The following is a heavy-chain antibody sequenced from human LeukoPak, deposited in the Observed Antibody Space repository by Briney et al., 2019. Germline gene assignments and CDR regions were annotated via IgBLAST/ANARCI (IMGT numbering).Heavy chain of an antibody. V-gene: IGHV3-48*03. Sequence: GGSLRLSCAASGFTFSSYEMNWVRQAPGKGLEWVSYISSSGNTIYYADSVKGRFTISRDNAKNSLYLQMNSLRAEDTAVYYCASERYNWNDWSRYFDYWGQGTLVTVSS. CDR2: ISSSGNTI. D-gene: IGHD1-1*01. CDR1: GFTFSSYE. CDR3: ASERYNWNDWSRYFDY. J-gene: IGHJ4*02.